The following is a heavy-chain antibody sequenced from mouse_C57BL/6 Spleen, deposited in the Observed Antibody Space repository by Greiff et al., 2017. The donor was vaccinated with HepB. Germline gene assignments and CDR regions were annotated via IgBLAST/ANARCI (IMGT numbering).Heavy chain of an antibody. Sequence: EVQGVESGGGLVKPGGSLKLSCAASGFTFSDYGMHWVRQAPEKGLEWVAYISSGSSTIYYADTVKGRFTISRDNAKNTLFLQMTSLRSEDTAMYYYARLYGNYEDYAMDYWGQGTSVTVSS. J-gene: IGHJ4*01. V-gene: IGHV5-17*01. CDR2: ISSGSSTI. CDR1: GFTFSDYG. CDR3: ARLYGNYEDYAMDY. D-gene: IGHD2-1*01.